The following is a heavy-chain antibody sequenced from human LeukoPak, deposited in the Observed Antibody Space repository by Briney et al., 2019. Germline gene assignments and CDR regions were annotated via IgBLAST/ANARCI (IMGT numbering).Heavy chain of an antibody. D-gene: IGHD3-22*01. Sequence: SETLSLTCTVSGGSITSYYWSWIRQPAGKGLEWLGRIYASGIANYNPSLKSRVTMSVDTSKTQFSLKLTSVTAADTAVYYCARERSSGYPFSFEHWGQGSLVTVSS. V-gene: IGHV4-4*07. J-gene: IGHJ4*02. CDR1: GGSITSYY. CDR3: ARERSSGYPFSFEH. CDR2: IYASGIA.